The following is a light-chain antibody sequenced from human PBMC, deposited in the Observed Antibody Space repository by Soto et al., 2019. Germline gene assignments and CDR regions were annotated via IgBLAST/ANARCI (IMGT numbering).Light chain of an antibody. J-gene: IGKJ1*01. CDR2: KAS. CDR1: QSISSR. Sequence: EIQMTQSPSTLSASLGDRVTLTCRASQSISSRLAWYQQKPGKAPKLLIYKASSVDSGVPARFSGSGSGTEFTLTISSLQPDDFATYYCQQYNSYPQTFGQGTKVEIK. CDR3: QQYNSYPQT. V-gene: IGKV1-5*03.